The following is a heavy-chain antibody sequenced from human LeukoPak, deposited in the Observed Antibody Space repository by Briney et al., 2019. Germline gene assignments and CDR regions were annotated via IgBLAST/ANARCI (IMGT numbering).Heavy chain of an antibody. CDR1: GYTFTGYY. CDR2: INPNSGGT. D-gene: IGHD2-2*01. V-gene: IGHV1-2*02. J-gene: IGHJ5*02. CDR3: ARGTVDIVVVPAAQAYWFDP. Sequence: EASVKVSCKASGYTFTGYYMHWVRQAPGQGLEWMGWINPNSGGTNYAQKFQGRVTMTRDTSISTAYMELSRLRSDDTAVYYCARGTVDIVVVPAAQAYWFDPWGQGTLVTVSS.